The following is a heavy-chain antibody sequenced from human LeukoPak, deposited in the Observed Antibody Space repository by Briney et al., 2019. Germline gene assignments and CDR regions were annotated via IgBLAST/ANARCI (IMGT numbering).Heavy chain of an antibody. V-gene: IGHV4-34*01. Sequence: PSETLSLTCAVYGGSFSGYYWSWIRQPPGKGLEWIGEINHSGSTNYNPSLKSRVTISVGTSKNQFSLKLSSVTAADTAVYYSARGSYKSGYSYGPELRFFDYWGQGTLVTVSS. CDR1: GGSFSGYY. CDR2: INHSGST. D-gene: IGHD5-18*01. CDR3: ARGSYKSGYSYGPELRFFDY. J-gene: IGHJ4*02.